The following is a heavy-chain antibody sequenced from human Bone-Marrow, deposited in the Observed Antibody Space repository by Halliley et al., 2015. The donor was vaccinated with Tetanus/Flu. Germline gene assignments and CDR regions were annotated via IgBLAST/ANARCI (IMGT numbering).Heavy chain of an antibody. CDR1: GYSFTSFW. CDR3: ARHYDCFDY. Sequence: QLVQSGVEVKKPGESLRISCRGFGYSFTSFWITWVRQMPGKGLEWMGRIDPFDSSTDYTPSFQGHVTISADNSISTAYLHLSSLKASDTGMYYCARHYDCFDYWGQGTLVTVSS. J-gene: IGHJ4*02. D-gene: IGHD3-16*01. CDR2: IDPFDSST. V-gene: IGHV5-10-1*01.